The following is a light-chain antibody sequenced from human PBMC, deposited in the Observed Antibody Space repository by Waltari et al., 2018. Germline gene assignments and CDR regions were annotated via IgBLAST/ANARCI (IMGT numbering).Light chain of an antibody. CDR1: QSISND. J-gene: IGKJ4*01. V-gene: IGKV3-15*01. Sequence: EIVMTQSPASLSVSPGERVTLSCRASQSISNDLAWYQQRPGQAPRLLMYGAFPRVSGIPIRFSGSGSGTEFILTISGLQSEDFAVYYCQQYNSWPLTFGGGTSVEFK. CDR2: GAF. CDR3: QQYNSWPLT.